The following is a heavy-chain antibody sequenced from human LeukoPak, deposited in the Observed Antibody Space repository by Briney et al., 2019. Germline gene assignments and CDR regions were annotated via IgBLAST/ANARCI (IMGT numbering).Heavy chain of an antibody. V-gene: IGHV1-69*13. D-gene: IGHD3-3*01. CDR1: GYTFTDYY. CDR2: IIPIFGTA. CDR3: ASEKYYDFWSGYIYYYGMDV. J-gene: IGHJ6*02. Sequence: GASVKVSCKASGYTFTDYYIHWVRQAPGQGLEWMGGIIPIFGTANYAQKFQGRVTITADESTSTAYMELSSLRSEDTAVYYCASEKYYDFWSGYIYYYGMDVWGQGTTVTVSS.